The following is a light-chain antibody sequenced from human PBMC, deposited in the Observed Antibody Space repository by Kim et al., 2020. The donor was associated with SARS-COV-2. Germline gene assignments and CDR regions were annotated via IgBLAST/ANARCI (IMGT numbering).Light chain of an antibody. J-gene: IGLJ3*02. CDR2: NTN. V-gene: IGLV1-47*02. Sequence: GQRVTISCSGSSSNNGSQLMFWYQHLPGTAPKLLIYNTNQRLSGVPGRFSGSKSGTSASLAISGHRSEDGGDYYCSTWDDSVSGRVFGGGTKVTVL. CDR1: SSNNGSQL. CDR3: STWDDSVSGRV.